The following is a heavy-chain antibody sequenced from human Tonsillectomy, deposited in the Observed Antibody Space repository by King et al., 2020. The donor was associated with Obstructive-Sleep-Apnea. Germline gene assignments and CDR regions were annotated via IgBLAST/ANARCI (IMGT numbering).Heavy chain of an antibody. V-gene: IGHV4-34*01. CDR2: INHSGRT. D-gene: IGHD3-10*01. CDR3: ARGLYFYGSGSYRYIYYFDY. J-gene: IGHJ4*02. CDR1: GGSFSGYY. Sequence: VQLQQWGAGLLKPSETLSLTCAVYGGSFSGYYWNWIRQPPGKGLEWIGEINHSGRTSYNPSLKRRVTISVDTSKNQFSLNLGSGTAADTAVYYCARGLYFYGSGSYRYIYYFDYWGQGTLVTVSS.